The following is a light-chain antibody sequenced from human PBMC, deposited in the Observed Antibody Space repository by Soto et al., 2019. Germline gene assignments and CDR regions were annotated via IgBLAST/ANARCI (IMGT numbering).Light chain of an antibody. CDR1: SSDVGSYNL. V-gene: IGLV2-23*02. J-gene: IGLJ1*01. CDR3: CSYAGSSTYG. CDR2: EVS. Sequence: QSVLTQPASVSGSPGQSITISCTGTSSDVGSYNLVSWYQQHPGKAPKLMIYEVSKRPSGVSNRFSGSKSGNTASQTISGLQAEDAADYYCCSYAGSSTYGFGTGTKVTFL.